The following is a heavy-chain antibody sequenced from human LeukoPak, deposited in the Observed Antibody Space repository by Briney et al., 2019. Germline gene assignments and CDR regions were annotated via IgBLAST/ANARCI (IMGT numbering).Heavy chain of an antibody. CDR3: ARGDILTGYSSDY. V-gene: IGHV1-2*02. D-gene: IGHD3-9*01. CDR2: INPNSGGT. J-gene: IGHJ4*02. Sequence: ASVKVSCKASGYTFTGYYMHWVRQAPGQGLEWMGWINPNSGGTNYAQKFQGRVTMTRDTSISTAYMELSRLRSDDTAVYYCARGDILTGYSSDYWGQGTLVTVSS. CDR1: GYTFTGYY.